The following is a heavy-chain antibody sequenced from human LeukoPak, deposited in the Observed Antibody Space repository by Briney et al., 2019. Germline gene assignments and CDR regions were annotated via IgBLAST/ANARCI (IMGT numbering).Heavy chain of an antibody. CDR1: GDSISSYY. CDR2: IYNSGST. V-gene: IGHV4-59*12. Sequence: SETLSLTCTVSGDSISSYYWSWIRQPPGKGLEWIGYIYNSGSTNYNPSLKSRVTMTVDTSKNHMSLKLSSVTAADTAMYYCARSTMVNTATGWFDPWGQGTLVTVSS. J-gene: IGHJ5*02. D-gene: IGHD4/OR15-4a*01. CDR3: ARSTMVNTATGWFDP.